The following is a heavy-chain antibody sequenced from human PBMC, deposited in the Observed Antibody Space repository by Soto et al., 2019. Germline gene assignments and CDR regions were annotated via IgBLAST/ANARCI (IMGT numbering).Heavy chain of an antibody. D-gene: IGHD2-15*01. V-gene: IGHV4-30-4*01. CDR1: GGSISSGNYY. J-gene: IGHJ4*02. CDR3: ATMGTPATGLYYFDY. CDR2: ISYSGSA. Sequence: PSETLSLTCTVSGGSISSGNYYWSWIRQPPGKGLEWIGFISYSGSAYYNPSLKSRVTISVDTSKNQLSLNLSFVTAADTAVYYCATMGTPATGLYYFDYWGQGTLVTVSS.